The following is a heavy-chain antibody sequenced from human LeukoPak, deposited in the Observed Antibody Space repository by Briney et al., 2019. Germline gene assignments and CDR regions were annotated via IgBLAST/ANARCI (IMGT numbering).Heavy chain of an antibody. CDR2: INWNGGCT. CDR1: GFTFDDYG. V-gene: IGHV3-20*04. Sequence: GGSLRLSCAASGFTFDDYGMSWVRQAPGKGLEWVSGINWNGGCTGYADSVKGRFTISRDNAKNSLYLQMNSLRAEDTALYYCARARREYSFDPWGQGTLVTVSS. J-gene: IGHJ5*02. CDR3: ARARREYSFDP. D-gene: IGHD4-11*01.